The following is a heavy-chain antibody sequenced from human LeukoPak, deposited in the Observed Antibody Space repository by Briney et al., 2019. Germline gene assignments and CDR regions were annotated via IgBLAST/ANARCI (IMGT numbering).Heavy chain of an antibody. D-gene: IGHD3-22*01. V-gene: IGHV4-59*01. J-gene: IGHJ3*02. Sequence: PSETLSLTCTVSGGSISSYYWSWIRQPPGKGLEWIGYIYYSGSTNYNPSLKSRVTISVDTSKNQFSLKLSSVTAADTAVYYCARAGYYYDSSGYYYSNAFDIWGQGTMVTVPS. CDR2: IYYSGST. CDR3: ARAGYYYDSSGYYYSNAFDI. CDR1: GGSISSYY.